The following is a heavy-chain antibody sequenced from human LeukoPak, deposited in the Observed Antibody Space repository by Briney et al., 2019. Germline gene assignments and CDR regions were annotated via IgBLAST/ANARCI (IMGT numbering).Heavy chain of an antibody. D-gene: IGHD3-10*01. CDR2: IYTSGST. CDR1: GGSISSYY. V-gene: IGHV4-4*07. J-gene: IGHJ4*02. CDR3: ARGSRRFGGRSPIDY. Sequence: SETLSLTCTVSGGSISSYYWSWIRQPAGKGLEWIGRIYTSGSTNYNPSLKSRVTMSVDTSKNQFSLKLSSVTAADTAVYYCARGSRRFGGRSPIDYWGQGTLVTVSS.